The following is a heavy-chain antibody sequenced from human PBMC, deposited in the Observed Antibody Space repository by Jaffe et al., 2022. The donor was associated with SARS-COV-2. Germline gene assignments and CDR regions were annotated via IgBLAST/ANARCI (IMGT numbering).Heavy chain of an antibody. J-gene: IGHJ4*02. CDR3: ARGYYYDSSGYYPTWIFDY. CDR1: GFTFSSYG. CDR2: IWYDGSNK. D-gene: IGHD3-22*01. V-gene: IGHV3-33*01. Sequence: QVQLVESGGGVVQPGRSLRLSCAASGFTFSSYGMHWVRQAPGKGLEWVAVIWYDGSNKYYADSVKGRFTISRDNSKNTLYLQMNSLRAEDTAVYYCARGYYYDSSGYYPTWIFDYWGQGTLVTVSS.